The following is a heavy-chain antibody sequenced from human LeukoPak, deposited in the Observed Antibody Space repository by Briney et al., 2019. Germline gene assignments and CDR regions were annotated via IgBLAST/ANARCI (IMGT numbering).Heavy chain of an antibody. CDR2: ISSSGSTI. CDR3: ARADGYCSGGSCYSYYGMDV. V-gene: IGHV3-48*03. CDR1: GFTFSSYE. D-gene: IGHD2-15*01. Sequence: GGSLRLSCAASGFTFSSYEMNWVRQAPGKGLEWVSYISSSGSTIYYADSVKGRFTISRGNAKNSLYLQMNSLRAEDTAVYYCARADGYCSGGSCYSYYGMDVWGQGTTVTVSS. J-gene: IGHJ6*02.